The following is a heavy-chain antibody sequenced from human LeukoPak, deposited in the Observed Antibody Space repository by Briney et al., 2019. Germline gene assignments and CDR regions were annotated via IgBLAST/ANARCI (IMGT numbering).Heavy chain of an antibody. D-gene: IGHD3-22*01. J-gene: IGHJ3*02. CDR2: ISSSSSYI. CDR1: GFTFSSYW. V-gene: IGHV3-21*01. Sequence: QPGGSLRLSCAASGFTFSSYWMSWVRQAPGKGLEWVSSISSSSSYIYYADSVKGRFTISRDNAKNSLYLQMNSLRAEDTAVYYCARDQWAYYDSSGYTPEAFDIWGQGTMVTVSS. CDR3: ARDQWAYYDSSGYTPEAFDI.